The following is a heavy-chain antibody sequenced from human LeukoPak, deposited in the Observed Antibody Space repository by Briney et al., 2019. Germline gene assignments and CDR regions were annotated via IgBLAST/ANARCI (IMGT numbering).Heavy chain of an antibody. J-gene: IGHJ2*01. Sequence: PGGSLRLSCAASGFTVNSYHMTWVRQAPGKGLEWVSVIFIGGSTYYADSVKGRFAISRDSSKNTVYLQMDSLRVEDTAVYYCARVMTATTYWYFDLWGRGSLVTVSS. D-gene: IGHD4-17*01. V-gene: IGHV3-66*02. CDR1: GFTVNSYH. CDR3: ARVMTATTYWYFDL. CDR2: IFIGGST.